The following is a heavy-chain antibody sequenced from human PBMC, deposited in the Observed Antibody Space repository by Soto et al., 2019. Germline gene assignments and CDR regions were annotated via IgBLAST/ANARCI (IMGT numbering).Heavy chain of an antibody. J-gene: IGHJ4*02. CDR2: ISDDGRST. D-gene: IGHD4-17*01. CDR3: VKLAEYGVDEG. Sequence: GGSLRLSCSASGFTFSMYSMHWIRQAPGKGLGYVSAISDDGRSTYYADSVKGRYTISRDNSNNAVFLQMSSLRPDDTAVYYCVKLAEYGVDEGWGLGTLVTVSS. V-gene: IGHV3-64D*06. CDR1: GFTFSMYS.